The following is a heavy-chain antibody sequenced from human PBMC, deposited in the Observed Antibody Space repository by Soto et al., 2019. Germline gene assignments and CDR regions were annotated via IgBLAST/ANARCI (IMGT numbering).Heavy chain of an antibody. V-gene: IGHV3-48*01. D-gene: IGHD3-3*01. CDR3: ARVGPGYDFWSGYAGGGAFDI. CDR2: ISSSSSTI. CDR1: GFTFSSYS. Sequence: EVQLVESGGGLVQPGGSLRLSCAASGFTFSSYSKNWVRQAPGKGLEWVSYISSSSSTIYYADSVKGRFTISRDNAKNSLYLQMHSLRAEDTAVYYCARVGPGYDFWSGYAGGGAFDIWGQGTMVTVSS. J-gene: IGHJ3*02.